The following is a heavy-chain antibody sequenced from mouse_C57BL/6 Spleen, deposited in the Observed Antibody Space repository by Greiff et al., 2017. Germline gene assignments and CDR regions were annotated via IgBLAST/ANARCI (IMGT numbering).Heavy chain of an antibody. CDR1: GYAFSSYW. Sequence: VKLQESGAELVKPGASVKISCKASGYAFSSYWMNWVKQRPGKGLEWIGQIYPGDGDTNYNGKFKGKATLTADKSSSTAYMQLSSLTSEDSAVYFCARRGIYSIFDYWGQGTSLTVSS. V-gene: IGHV1-80*01. D-gene: IGHD2-5*01. CDR3: ARRGIYSIFDY. CDR2: IYPGDGDT. J-gene: IGHJ2*02.